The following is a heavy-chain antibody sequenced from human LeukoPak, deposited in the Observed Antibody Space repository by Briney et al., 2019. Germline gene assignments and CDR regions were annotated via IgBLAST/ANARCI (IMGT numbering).Heavy chain of an antibody. Sequence: PSETLSLTCTVSGGSISSSSYYWGWIRQPPGKGPEWIGYIYYSGSTNYNPSLKSRVTISVDTSKNQFSLKLSSVTAADTAVYYCARGGYSGYGFRHPWDYWGQGTLVTVSS. CDR1: GGSISSSSYY. J-gene: IGHJ4*02. D-gene: IGHD5-12*01. V-gene: IGHV4-61*05. CDR2: IYYSGST. CDR3: ARGGYSGYGFRHPWDY.